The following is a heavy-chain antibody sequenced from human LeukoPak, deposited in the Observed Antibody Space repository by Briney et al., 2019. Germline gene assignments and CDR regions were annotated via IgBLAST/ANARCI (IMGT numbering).Heavy chain of an antibody. D-gene: IGHD3-9*01. CDR3: ARDDDILTGYYKRPFDY. V-gene: IGHV1-18*01. Sequence: ASVKVSCKASGYTFTSYGISWVRQAPGQGLEWMGWISAYNGNTNYAQKLQGSVTMTTDTSTSTAYMELRSLRSDDTAVYYCARDDDILTGYYKRPFDYWGQGTLVTVSS. CDR2: ISAYNGNT. CDR1: GYTFTSYG. J-gene: IGHJ4*02.